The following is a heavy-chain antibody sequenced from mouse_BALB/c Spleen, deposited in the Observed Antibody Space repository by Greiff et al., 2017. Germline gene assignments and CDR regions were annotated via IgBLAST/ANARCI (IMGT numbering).Heavy chain of an antibody. CDR2: IDPSDSYT. D-gene: IGHD2-4*01. CDR3: ARGVITTSYYAMEY. V-gene: IGHV1-69*02. J-gene: IGHJ4*01. Sequence: VQLQQPGAELVKPGASVKLSCKASGYTFTSYWMHWVKQRPGQGLEWSGGIDPSDSYTNYNQKFKGKATLTVDKSTSTAYMQLSSLTSEDSAVYYCARGVITTSYYAMEYWGQGTSVTVSS. CDR1: GYTFTSYW.